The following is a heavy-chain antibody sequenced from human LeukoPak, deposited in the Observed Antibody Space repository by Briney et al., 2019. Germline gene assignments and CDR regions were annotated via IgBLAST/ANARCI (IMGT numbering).Heavy chain of an antibody. J-gene: IGHJ1*01. Sequence: ASVKVSCKASGYTFTGNYIHWVRQAPGQGLEWMGWINPNSGATNWLQKLQGRLTMTRDTSISTAYMELRSLRSDDTAVYYCASGVLVRGSVAGYFQHWGQGTLVTVSS. CDR3: ASGVLVRGSVAGYFQH. D-gene: IGHD2/OR15-2a*01. V-gene: IGHV1-2*02. CDR2: INPNSGAT. CDR1: GYTFTGNY.